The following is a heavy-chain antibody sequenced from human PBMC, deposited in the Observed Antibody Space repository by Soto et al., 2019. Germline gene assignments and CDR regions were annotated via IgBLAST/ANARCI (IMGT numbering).Heavy chain of an antibody. CDR3: ARSIAAAVDLDY. J-gene: IGHJ4*02. CDR2: ISAYNGNT. CDR1: GYTFSSYG. Sequence: ASVKVSCKASGYTFSSYGISWVRQAPGQGLEWMGWISAYNGNTNYAQKLQGRVTMTTDTSTSTAYMEVRSLRSDDTAVYYCARSIAAAVDLDYWGQGALVPVSS. V-gene: IGHV1-18*01. D-gene: IGHD6-13*01.